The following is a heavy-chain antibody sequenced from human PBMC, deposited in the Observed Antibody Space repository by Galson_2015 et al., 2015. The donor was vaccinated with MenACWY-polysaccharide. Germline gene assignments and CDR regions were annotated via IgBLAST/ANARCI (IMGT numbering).Heavy chain of an antibody. J-gene: IGHJ5*02. D-gene: IGHD5-24*01. CDR1: GYTFIAYY. Sequence: SVKVSCKASGYTFIAYYIHWVRQAPGQGLEWMGLINCYSGGADYAQKFQGRIKMTRDTSTSTVHMELSRLTFDDTAIYFCAREDAYKRGCFDPWGQGTLVTVSS. CDR2: INCYSGGA. V-gene: IGHV1-2*02. CDR3: AREDAYKRGCFDP.